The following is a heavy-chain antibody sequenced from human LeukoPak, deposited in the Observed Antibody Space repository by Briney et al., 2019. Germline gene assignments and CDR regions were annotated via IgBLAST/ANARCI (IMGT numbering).Heavy chain of an antibody. D-gene: IGHD2-2*01. Sequence: GRSLRLSCAASGFTFSSYGMHWVRQAPGKGLEWVAVISYDGSNKYYADSVKGRFTISRDNSKNTLYLQMNSLRAEDTAVYYCAKEASRYCSSTSCPTSDYWGQGTLVTVSS. J-gene: IGHJ4*02. CDR2: ISYDGSNK. V-gene: IGHV3-30*18. CDR1: GFTFSSYG. CDR3: AKEASRYCSSTSCPTSDY.